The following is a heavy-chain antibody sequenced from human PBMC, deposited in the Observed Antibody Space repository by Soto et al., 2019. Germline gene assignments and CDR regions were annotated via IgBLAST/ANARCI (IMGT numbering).Heavy chain of an antibody. CDR2: ISAYNGNT. Sequence: GASVKVSCKASGYTFTSYGISWVRQAPGQGLEWMGWISAYNGNTNYAQKLQGRVTMTTDTSTSTAYMELRSLRSDDTAVYYCARDLTGIAAAGTDAFDIWGQGTMVTVSS. D-gene: IGHD6-13*01. V-gene: IGHV1-18*01. J-gene: IGHJ3*02. CDR1: GYTFTSYG. CDR3: ARDLTGIAAAGTDAFDI.